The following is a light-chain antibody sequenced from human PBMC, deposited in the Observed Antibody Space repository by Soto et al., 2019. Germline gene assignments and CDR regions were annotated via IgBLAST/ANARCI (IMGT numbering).Light chain of an antibody. CDR2: NVY. Sequence: QSVLTQPASVSGSPGQSITISCTGTSSDVGAYNFVSWHQQHPGKAPKLMIYNVYDRPSGISYRFSGSKSGNTASPTISGLQGEDEADYYCSAYTVSRTYVFGTGTKVTVL. CDR3: SAYTVSRTYV. J-gene: IGLJ1*01. CDR1: SSDVGAYNF. V-gene: IGLV2-14*03.